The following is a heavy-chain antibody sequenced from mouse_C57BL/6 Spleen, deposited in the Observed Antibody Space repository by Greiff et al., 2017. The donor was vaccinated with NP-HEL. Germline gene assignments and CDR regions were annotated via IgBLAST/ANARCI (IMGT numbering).Heavy chain of an antibody. Sequence: VQLQQPGAELVKPGASVKVSCKASGYTFTSYWMHWVKQRPGQGLEWIGRIHPSDSDPNYNQKLKGKATLTVSKASTTTYMQLSSLTSEDSAVYYCAIGIYDYDVWGYWGQGTTLTVSS. CDR3: AIGIYDYDVWGY. V-gene: IGHV1-74*01. D-gene: IGHD2-4*01. J-gene: IGHJ2*01. CDR1: GYTFTSYW. CDR2: IHPSDSDP.